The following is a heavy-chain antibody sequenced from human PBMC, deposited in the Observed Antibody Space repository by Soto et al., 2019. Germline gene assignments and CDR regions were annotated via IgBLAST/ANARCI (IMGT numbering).Heavy chain of an antibody. Sequence: HLGESLRLSCAASGFTFSSNSINWVRQATGKGLEWFSSISSSSTNIYYATSMKGRFTISRDNTKNSMYLQMNRLRAEATPEYKFARGAYCSSTSCPIRENAFHMWGQETMVTVSS. J-gene: IGHJ3*02. D-gene: IGHD2-2*01. CDR1: GFTFSSNS. V-gene: IGHV3-48*01. CDR3: ARGAYCSSTSCPIRENAFHM. CDR2: ISSSSTNI.